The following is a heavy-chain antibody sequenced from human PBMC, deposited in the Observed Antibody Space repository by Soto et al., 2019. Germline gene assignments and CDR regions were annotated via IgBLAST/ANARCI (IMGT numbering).Heavy chain of an antibody. J-gene: IGHJ4*02. CDR3: AKVLTGYYYYFEY. CDR2: VGGSGEYT. Sequence: GGSLRLSCAASGFTFSSYAMIWVRQAPGKGLEWVSGVGGSGEYTYYADSVKGRFTISRDNSKNTVYLQISSLRAEDTAVYYCAKVLTGYYYYFEYWGQGTLVTVSS. CDR1: GFTFSSYA. D-gene: IGHD3-9*01. V-gene: IGHV3-23*01.